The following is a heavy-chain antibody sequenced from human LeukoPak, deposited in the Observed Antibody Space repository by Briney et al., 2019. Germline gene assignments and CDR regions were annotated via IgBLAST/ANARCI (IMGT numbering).Heavy chain of an antibody. CDR1: GYTFTNYG. V-gene: IGHV1-18*04. J-gene: IGHJ5*02. D-gene: IGHD5-24*01. CDR2: ISAYNGNT. CDR3: VRDGYTEGPCWFDP. Sequence: ASVKVSCKASGYTFTNYGINWVRQAPGQGLEWMGWISAYNGNTNYAQKLQGRVTMTTDTSTSTAYMDLRSLTSDDTAVYYCVRDGYTEGPCWFDPWGQGTLVIVSS.